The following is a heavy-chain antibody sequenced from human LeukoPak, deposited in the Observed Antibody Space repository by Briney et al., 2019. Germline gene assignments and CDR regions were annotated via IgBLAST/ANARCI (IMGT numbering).Heavy chain of an antibody. V-gene: IGHV3-53*01. CDR2: IHSGGTT. J-gene: IGHJ4*02. CDR3: ARDSDSGYGPFAS. D-gene: IGHD5-12*01. CDR1: GFTVSNNY. Sequence: GGSLRLSCAASGFTVSNNYMSWVRQAPGKGLEWVSVIHSGGTTNYADSVQGRFTISRDNSKTTVYLHMNSLRAGDTAVYYCARDSDSGYGPFASWGQGTLVTASS.